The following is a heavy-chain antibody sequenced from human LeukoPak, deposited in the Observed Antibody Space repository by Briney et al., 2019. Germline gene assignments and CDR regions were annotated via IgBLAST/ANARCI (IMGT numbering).Heavy chain of an antibody. CDR1: GGSISSSSYY. CDR2: IETSGNT. V-gene: IGHV4-61*02. D-gene: IGHD6-13*01. CDR3: ARVSSSWYQDWYFDL. J-gene: IGHJ2*01. Sequence: ASETLSLTCTVSGGSISSSSYYWGWIRQPAGKGLEWIGRIETSGNTNYKPSLKSRVTMSVDTSKNQFSLKLSSVTAADTAVYYCARVSSSWYQDWYFDLWGRGTLVTVSS.